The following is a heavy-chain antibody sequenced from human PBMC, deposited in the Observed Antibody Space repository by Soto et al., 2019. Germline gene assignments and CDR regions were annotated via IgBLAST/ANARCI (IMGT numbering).Heavy chain of an antibody. D-gene: IGHD3-10*01. J-gene: IGHJ4*02. CDR1: GYSFTSYW. CDR2: IYPGDSDT. Sequence: PGESLKISCKGSGYSFTSYWIGWVRQMPGKGLEWMGIIYPGDSDTRYSPSFQGQVTISADKSISTAYLQWSSLKASDTAMFYCVRLYGSGSYYKEYYFDYGGQGTLVTVSS. CDR3: VRLYGSGSYYKEYYFDY. V-gene: IGHV5-51*01.